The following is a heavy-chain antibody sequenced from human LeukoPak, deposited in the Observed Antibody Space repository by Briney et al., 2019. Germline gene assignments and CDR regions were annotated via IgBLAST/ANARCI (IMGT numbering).Heavy chain of an antibody. V-gene: IGHV1-46*01. D-gene: IGHD3-22*01. CDR2: INPSGGST. CDR1: GYTFTSYY. Sequence: PVASVKVSCKASGYTFTSYYMHWVRQAPGQGLEWMGIINPSGGSTSYAQKFQGRVTMTRDTSTSTVYMELSSLRSDDTAVYYCARSRADSSGYYGLVHWGQGTLVTVSS. J-gene: IGHJ4*02. CDR3: ARSRADSSGYYGLVH.